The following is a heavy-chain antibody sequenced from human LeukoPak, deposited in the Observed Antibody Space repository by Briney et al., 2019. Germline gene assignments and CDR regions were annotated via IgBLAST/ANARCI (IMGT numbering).Heavy chain of an antibody. D-gene: IGHD3-3*01. CDR1: GFIFRSYA. Sequence: GGSLRLSCVSSGFIFRSYAVTWVRQAPGKGLDWVSSITANGDSTYYADSVKGRFIISRDNSKNTLYLQMSSLRAEDTAVYYCATFGVIVRNNYLDYWGQGALVAVSS. V-gene: IGHV3-23*01. J-gene: IGHJ4*02. CDR3: ATFGVIVRNNYLDY. CDR2: ITANGDST.